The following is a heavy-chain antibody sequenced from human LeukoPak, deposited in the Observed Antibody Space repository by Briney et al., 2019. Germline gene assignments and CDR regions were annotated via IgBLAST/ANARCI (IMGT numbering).Heavy chain of an antibody. J-gene: IGHJ4*02. CDR2: INSDGSST. CDR3: AKGGAAVIDY. CDR1: GFTFSNYW. D-gene: IGHD2-15*01. V-gene: IGHV3-74*01. Sequence: GGSLRCSCAASGFTFSNYWRHWVRQGPGKGLVWFSRINSDGSSTTSADSVKGRFTISRDNAKNTLYLQMNSLRAEDTAVYYCAKGGAAVIDYWGQGTLVTVSS.